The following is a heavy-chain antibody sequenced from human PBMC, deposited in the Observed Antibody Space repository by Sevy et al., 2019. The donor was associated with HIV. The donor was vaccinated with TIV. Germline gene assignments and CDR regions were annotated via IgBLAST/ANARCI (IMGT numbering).Heavy chain of an antibody. Sequence: GGSLRLSCAASGFTFSNAWMSWVRQAPGKGLEWVGRIKSKTDGGTTDYAAPVKGRFTISRDDSKNTLYLQMNCLKTEDTAVYYCTTERTYYDFWRGSQNRGPFDYWGQGTLVTVSS. V-gene: IGHV3-15*01. CDR1: GFTFSNAW. D-gene: IGHD3-3*01. J-gene: IGHJ4*02. CDR3: TTERTYYDFWRGSQNRGPFDY. CDR2: IKSKTDGGTT.